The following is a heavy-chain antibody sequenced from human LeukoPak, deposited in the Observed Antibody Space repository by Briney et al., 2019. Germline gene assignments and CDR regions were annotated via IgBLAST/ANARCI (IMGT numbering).Heavy chain of an antibody. J-gene: IGHJ3*02. Sequence: QSGGSLRLSCAASGFTFSSYGMSWVRQAPGKGLEWVSAISGSGGSTYYADSVKGRFTISRDNSKNTLYLQMNSLRAEDTAVYYCAKSLWFGEYHPTGGNAFDIWGQGTMVTVSS. V-gene: IGHV3-23*01. D-gene: IGHD3-10*01. CDR3: AKSLWFGEYHPTGGNAFDI. CDR2: ISGSGGST. CDR1: GFTFSSYG.